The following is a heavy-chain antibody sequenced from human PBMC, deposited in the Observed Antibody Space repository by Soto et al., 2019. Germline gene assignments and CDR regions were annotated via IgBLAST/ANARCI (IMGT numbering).Heavy chain of an antibody. D-gene: IGHD3-10*01. Sequence: QVQLVQSGAEVKKPGASVKVSCKVSGYTLTELSMHWVRQAPGKGLEWIGGFDPEDGETIYAQKFQGRVTMTEDTSTDTAYMELSSLRSEDTAVYYCATDRSLLWFGELLSGPGAFDIWGQGTMVTVYS. CDR1: GYTLTELS. V-gene: IGHV1-24*01. CDR3: ATDRSLLWFGELLSGPGAFDI. J-gene: IGHJ3*02. CDR2: FDPEDGET.